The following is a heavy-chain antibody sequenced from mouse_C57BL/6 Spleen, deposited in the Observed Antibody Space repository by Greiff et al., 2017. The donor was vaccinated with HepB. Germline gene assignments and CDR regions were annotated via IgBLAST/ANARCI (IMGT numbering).Heavy chain of an antibody. CDR1: GYTFTDYE. CDR3: TATVVDWFAY. V-gene: IGHV1-15*01. Sequence: VQLQESGAELVRPGASVTLSCKASGYTFTDYEMHWVKQTPVHGLEWIGAIDPETGGTAYNQKFKGKAILTADKSSSTAYMALRSLTSEDSAVYYCTATVVDWFAYWGQGTLVTVSA. J-gene: IGHJ3*01. D-gene: IGHD1-1*01. CDR2: IDPETGGT.